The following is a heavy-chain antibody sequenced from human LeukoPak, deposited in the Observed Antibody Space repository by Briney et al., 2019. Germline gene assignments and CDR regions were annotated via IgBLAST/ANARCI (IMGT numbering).Heavy chain of an antibody. V-gene: IGHV3-30*02. D-gene: IGHD2-2*01. Sequence: GXXLRLSCAASGFTFSSYGMHWVRQAPGKGLEWVAFIRYDGSNKYYADSVKGRFTISRDNSKNTLYLQMNSLRAEDTAVYYCAKDTVKYCSSTSCYLDYWGQGTLVTVSS. J-gene: IGHJ4*02. CDR1: GFTFSSYG. CDR2: IRYDGSNK. CDR3: AKDTVKYCSSTSCYLDY.